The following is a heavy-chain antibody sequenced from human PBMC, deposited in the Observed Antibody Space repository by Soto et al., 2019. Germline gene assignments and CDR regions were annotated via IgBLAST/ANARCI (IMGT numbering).Heavy chain of an antibody. Sequence: EVQLVESGGGLVQSGGSLGLSCVASGFSFRSYWMHWVRQAPGKGLVWVARISSDGTTTTYADSANGRFTVSRDNAANTLYLQMSSLRAEVTAVYYCAREYYGVLTGYYNDYWGQGTLVTVSS. CDR2: ISSDGTTT. J-gene: IGHJ4*02. V-gene: IGHV3-74*01. CDR1: GFSFRSYW. D-gene: IGHD3-9*01. CDR3: AREYYGVLTGYYNDY.